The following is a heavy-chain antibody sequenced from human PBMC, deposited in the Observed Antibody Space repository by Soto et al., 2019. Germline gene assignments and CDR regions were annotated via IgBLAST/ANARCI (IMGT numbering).Heavy chain of an antibody. CDR2: VSVSGGTT. Sequence: GSLRLSCAASGFMFNNYAMSWVRQAPGKGLEWVSTVSVSGGTTYYADSLKGRFTISRDNSKKTVYLQMNRLRADDTAIYYCAKGLYYYDSSGYRLFDYWGQGTLVTVSS. CDR1: GFMFNNYA. D-gene: IGHD3-22*01. CDR3: AKGLYYYDSSGYRLFDY. J-gene: IGHJ4*02. V-gene: IGHV3-23*01.